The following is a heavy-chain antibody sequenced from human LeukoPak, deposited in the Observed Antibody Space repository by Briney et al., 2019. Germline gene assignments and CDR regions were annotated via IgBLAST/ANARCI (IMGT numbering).Heavy chain of an antibody. V-gene: IGHV3-30-3*01. D-gene: IGHD6-13*01. CDR2: ISYDGSNK. Sequence: GGSLRLSCAASGFTFSNYAMHWVRQAPGMGLKWVAVISYDGSNKDYADSVKGRFTISRDNSKNTLYMQMNSLRAEDTAVYYCARVLDRGSSWYGGLEYWGQGTLVTVSS. CDR3: ARVLDRGSSWYGGLEY. CDR1: GFTFSNYA. J-gene: IGHJ4*02.